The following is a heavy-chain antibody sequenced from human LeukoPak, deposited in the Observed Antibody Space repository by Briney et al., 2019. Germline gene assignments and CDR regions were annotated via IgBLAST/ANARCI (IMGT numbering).Heavy chain of an antibody. J-gene: IGHJ4*02. D-gene: IGHD3-10*01. CDR1: GFTFSSYW. CDR2: IKQDGSEK. CDR3: ARDLFSGSYYKPHFDY. Sequence: GGSLRLSCAASGFTFSSYWMTWVRQAPGKGLEWVANIKQDGSEKYYVDSVKGRFTISRDNAKNSLYLQMNSLRAEDTAVYYCARDLFSGSYYKPHFDYWGQGTLVTVSS. V-gene: IGHV3-7*01.